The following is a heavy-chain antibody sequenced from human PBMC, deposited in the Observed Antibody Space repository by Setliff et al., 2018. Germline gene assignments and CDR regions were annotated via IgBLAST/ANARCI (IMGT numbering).Heavy chain of an antibody. J-gene: IGHJ4*02. D-gene: IGHD5-18*01. Sequence: ASVQVSCQASGYTFRNYAFAWVRQAPGQGLEWVGWISVYNGDTNYAQKFQGRVTLTTDTSMSTAYMELRSLTSDDSAFYYCARAPSVELVTIRTNSWFTYWGQGTLVTVSS. CDR2: ISVYNGDT. CDR1: GYTFRNYA. V-gene: IGHV1-18*01. CDR3: ARAPSVELVTIRTNSWFTY.